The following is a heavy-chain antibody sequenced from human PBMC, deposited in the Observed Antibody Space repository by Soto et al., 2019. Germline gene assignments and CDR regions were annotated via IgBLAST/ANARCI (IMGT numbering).Heavy chain of an antibody. CDR2: ISSSSSYI. J-gene: IGHJ4*02. Sequence: EVQLVESGGGLVKPGGSLRLSCAASGFTFSSYSMNWVRQAPGKGLEWVSSISSSSSYIYYADSVKGRFTISRVNAKNSLYLQMNSLRAEDTAVYYCARSGGDILTGYSGAPYYFDYWGQGTLVTVSS. CDR3: ARSGGDILTGYSGAPYYFDY. V-gene: IGHV3-21*01. D-gene: IGHD3-9*01. CDR1: GFTFSSYS.